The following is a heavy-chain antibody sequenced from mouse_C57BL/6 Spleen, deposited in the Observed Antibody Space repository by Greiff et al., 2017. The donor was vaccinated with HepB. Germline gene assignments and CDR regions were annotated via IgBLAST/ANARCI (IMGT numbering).Heavy chain of an antibody. V-gene: IGHV1-64*01. J-gene: IGHJ4*01. CDR2: IHPNSGST. CDR3: ARFEDYDYDEGGYYAMDY. CDR1: GYTFTSYW. Sequence: QVQLQQPGAELVKPGASVKLSCKASGYTFTSYWMHWVKQRPGQGLEWIGMIHPNSGSTNYNEKFKSKATLTVDKSSSTAYMQLSSLTSEDSAVYYCARFEDYDYDEGGYYAMDYWCQVTSVTVSS. D-gene: IGHD2-4*01.